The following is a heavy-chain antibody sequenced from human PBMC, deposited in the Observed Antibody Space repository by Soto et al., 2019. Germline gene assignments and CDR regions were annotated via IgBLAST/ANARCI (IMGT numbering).Heavy chain of an antibody. V-gene: IGHV3-9*01. CDR2: ISWNSGSI. D-gene: IGHD5-12*01. CDR3: AKGLGYSGYDFDY. CDR1: GFTFDDYA. J-gene: IGHJ4*02. Sequence: EVQLVESGGGGVQPGRSLRLSCAASGFTFDDYAMHWVRQAPGKGLEWVAGISWNSGSIGYADSVKGRFTISRDNAKNSLYLQMNSLRAEDTALYYCAKGLGYSGYDFDYWGQGTLVTVSS.